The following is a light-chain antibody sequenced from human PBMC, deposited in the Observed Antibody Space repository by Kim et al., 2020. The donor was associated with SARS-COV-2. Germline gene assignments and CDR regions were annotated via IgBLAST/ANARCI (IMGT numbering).Light chain of an antibody. CDR3: SAWDSSLAAWV. CDR1: SANVCNGG. Sequence: RQTATLPCRGNSANVCNGGAIWLQQHEGHPPKLLSYRNSNRPSGISERFSASRSGNTVSLTITGLQPEDEADYYCSAWDSSLAAWVFGGGTKLTVL. V-gene: IGLV10-54*04. J-gene: IGLJ3*02. CDR2: RNS.